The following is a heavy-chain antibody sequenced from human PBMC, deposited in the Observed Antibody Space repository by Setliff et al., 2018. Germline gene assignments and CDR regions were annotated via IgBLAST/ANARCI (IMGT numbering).Heavy chain of an antibody. D-gene: IGHD2-21*01. CDR1: GFTPTEYA. J-gene: IGHJ4*02. CDR3: VRGGGVWSFGTPAKDY. Sequence: PGGSLRLSCAVSGFTPTEYAMDWVRQVPGRGLEWVAVNTRSDKLYADSVRGRFTISTDIAKNSLYLQMSDLRVEDTAIYYCVRGGGVWSFGTPAKDYWGQGTLVTVSS. CDR2: NTRSDK. V-gene: IGHV3-21*01.